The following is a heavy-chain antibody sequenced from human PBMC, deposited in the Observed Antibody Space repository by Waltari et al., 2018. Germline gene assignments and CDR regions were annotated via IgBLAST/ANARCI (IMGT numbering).Heavy chain of an antibody. CDR2: INPNSGGT. CDR1: GYTFTGYY. J-gene: IGHJ4*02. D-gene: IGHD4-17*01. V-gene: IGHV1-2*02. Sequence: QVQLVQSGAEVKKPGASVKVSCKASGYTFTGYYMHWVRQATGQGLEWMGWINPNSGGTNYAQKLQGRVTMTRDTSISTAYMELSRLRSDDTAVYYCAREGNYGDYWGGVDYWGQGTLVTVSS. CDR3: AREGNYGDYWGGVDY.